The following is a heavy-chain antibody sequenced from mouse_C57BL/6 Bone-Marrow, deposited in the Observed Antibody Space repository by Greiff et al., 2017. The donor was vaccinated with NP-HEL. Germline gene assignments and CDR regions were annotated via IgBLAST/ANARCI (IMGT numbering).Heavy chain of an antibody. Sequence: QVQLQQPGAELVKPGASVKLSCKASGYTFTSYWMQWVKQRPGQGLEWIGEIDPSDSYPNYNQKFKGKATLTVDTSSSTAYMQLSSLTSEDSAVYYCAREGVNYYGSTWFAYWGQGTLVTVSA. CDR1: GYTFTSYW. CDR3: AREGVNYYGSTWFAY. CDR2: IDPSDSYP. J-gene: IGHJ3*01. D-gene: IGHD1-1*01. V-gene: IGHV1-50*01.